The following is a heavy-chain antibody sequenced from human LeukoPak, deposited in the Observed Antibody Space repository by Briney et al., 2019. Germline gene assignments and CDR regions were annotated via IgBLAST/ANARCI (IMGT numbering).Heavy chain of an antibody. CDR2: ISGSGDYT. J-gene: IGHJ4*02. CDR3: AKDGPGASPFDY. D-gene: IGHD1-26*01. Sequence: GGSLRLSCAASGFTFSNSAMSWVRQAPGKGLEWVSAISGSGDYTYYADSVKGRFTISRDNSKNTLYLQMNSLRAEDTAVYYCAKDGPGASPFDYWGQGTLVTVSS. CDR1: GFTFSNSA. V-gene: IGHV3-23*01.